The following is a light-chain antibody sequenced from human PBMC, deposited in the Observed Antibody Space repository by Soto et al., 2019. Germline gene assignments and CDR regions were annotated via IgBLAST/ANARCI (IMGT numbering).Light chain of an antibody. CDR1: SSDVGSYNL. J-gene: IGLJ1*01. V-gene: IGLV2-23*02. Sequence: QSALTQPASVSGSPGQSITISCTGTSSDVGSYNLVSWYQQHPGKAPKLMICEVSKRPSGVSNRFSGSKSGNTASLTISGLQAEDEADYYCCSYAGSSTIYVFRTGTKLTVL. CDR3: CSYAGSSTIYV. CDR2: EVS.